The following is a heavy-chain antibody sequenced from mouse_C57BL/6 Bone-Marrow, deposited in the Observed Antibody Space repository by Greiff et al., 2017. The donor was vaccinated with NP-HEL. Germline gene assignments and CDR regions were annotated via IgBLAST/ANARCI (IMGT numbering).Heavy chain of an antibody. J-gene: IGHJ1*03. CDR3: ARGGNYEYFDV. D-gene: IGHD2-1*01. V-gene: IGHV1-19*01. CDR1: GYTFTDYY. Sequence: VQLQQSGPVLVKPGASVKMSCKASGYTFTDYYMNWVKQSHGKSLEWIGVINPYNGGTSYNQKFKGKATLTVDKSSSTAYMELNSLTSEDSAVYYCARGGNYEYFDVWGTGTTVTVSS. CDR2: INPYNGGT.